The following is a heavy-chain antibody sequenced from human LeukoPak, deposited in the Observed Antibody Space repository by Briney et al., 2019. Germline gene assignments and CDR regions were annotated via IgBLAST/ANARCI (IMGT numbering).Heavy chain of an antibody. D-gene: IGHD3-9*01. J-gene: IGHJ4*02. Sequence: GGSLRLSCTASGFTFGDYAMSWFRQAPGKGLEWVGFIRSKAFGGTPEHAASVKGRFTISRDDSKSIAYLQMNSLKTEDTAVYYSSREYFDWLWGQGTLVTVSS. CDR3: SREYFDWL. CDR1: GFTFGDYA. CDR2: IRSKAFGGTP. V-gene: IGHV3-49*03.